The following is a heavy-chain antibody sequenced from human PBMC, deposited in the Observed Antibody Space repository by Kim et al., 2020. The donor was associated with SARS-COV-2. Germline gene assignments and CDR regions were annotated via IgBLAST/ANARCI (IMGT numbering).Heavy chain of an antibody. D-gene: IGHD3-10*01. J-gene: IGHJ5*02. Sequence: ASVKVSCKASGYTFTSYYMHWVRQAPGQGLEWMGIINPSGGSTSYAQKFQGRVTMTRDTSTSTVYMELSSLRSEDTAVYYCARVGGYYGSGVDWFDPWGQGTLVTVSS. CDR2: INPSGGST. CDR1: GYTFTSYY. V-gene: IGHV1-46*01. CDR3: ARVGGYYGSGVDWFDP.